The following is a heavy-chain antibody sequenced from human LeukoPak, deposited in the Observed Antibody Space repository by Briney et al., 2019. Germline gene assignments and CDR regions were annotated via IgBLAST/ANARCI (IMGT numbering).Heavy chain of an antibody. Sequence: SETLSLTCTVSGGSISSGGYYWSWIRQPPGKGLEWIGYIYHSGSTYYNPSLKSRVTISVDRSKNQFSLKLSSVTAADTAVYYCARAKGYCSSTSCFYYFDYWGQGTLVTVSS. V-gene: IGHV4-30-2*01. CDR3: ARAKGYCSSTSCFYYFDY. D-gene: IGHD2-2*01. J-gene: IGHJ4*02. CDR1: GGSISSGGYY. CDR2: IYHSGST.